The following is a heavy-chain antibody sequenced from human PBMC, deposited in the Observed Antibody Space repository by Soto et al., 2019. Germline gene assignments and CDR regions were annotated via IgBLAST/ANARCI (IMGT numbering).Heavy chain of an antibody. CDR1: GFTFSSYA. CDR2: ISGSGGST. CDR3: AKLTTADFYSES. Sequence: LRLSFAASGFTFSSYAMSWVRQAPGKGLEWVSAISGSGGSTYYADSVKGRFTISRDNSKNTLYLQMNSLRAEDTAVYYCAKLTTADFYSESWGQGNMVSVSS. J-gene: IGHJ4*02. V-gene: IGHV3-23*01. D-gene: IGHD4-17*01.